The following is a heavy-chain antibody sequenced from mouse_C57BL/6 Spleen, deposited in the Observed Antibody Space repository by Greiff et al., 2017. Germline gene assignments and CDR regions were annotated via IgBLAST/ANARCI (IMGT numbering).Heavy chain of an antibody. D-gene: IGHD1-1*01. J-gene: IGHJ2*01. V-gene: IGHV1-82*01. CDR3: ARSITTVYYFDY. CDR1: GYAFSSSW. CDR2: IYPGDGDT. Sequence: QVQLQQSGPELVKPGASVKISCKASGYAFSSSWMNWVKQRPGKGLEWIGRIYPGDGDTNYNGKFKGKATLTADKSSSTAYMQLSSLTSEDSAVYFCARSITTVYYFDYWGQGTTLTFSS.